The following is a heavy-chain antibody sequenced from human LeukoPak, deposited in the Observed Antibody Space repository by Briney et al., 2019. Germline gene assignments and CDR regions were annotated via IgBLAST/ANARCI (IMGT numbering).Heavy chain of an antibody. CDR1: GYTFTGYY. J-gene: IGHJ1*01. Sequence: ASVKVSCKASGYTFTGYYMHWVRQAPGQGLEWMGWINPNSGGTNYAQKFQGRVTMTRDTSISTAYMELSRLRSDDTAVYYCARDNVVVVPAVAVQHWGQGTLVTVSS. CDR3: ARDNVVVVPAVAVQH. V-gene: IGHV1-2*02. D-gene: IGHD2-2*01. CDR2: INPNSGGT.